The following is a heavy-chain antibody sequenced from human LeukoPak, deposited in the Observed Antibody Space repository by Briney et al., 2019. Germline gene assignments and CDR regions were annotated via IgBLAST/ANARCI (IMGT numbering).Heavy chain of an antibody. D-gene: IGHD3-22*01. J-gene: IGHJ4*02. CDR1: GFTFSDYA. CDR2: IYSGGST. Sequence: PGGSLRLSCAASGFTFSDYAMSWVRQAPGKGLEWVSVIYSGGSTYYADSVKGRFTISRDNSKNTLYLQMNSLRAEDTAVYYCAYYDSSGYYFNQHNRDYWGQGTLVTVSS. CDR3: AYYDSSGYYFNQHNRDY. V-gene: IGHV3-53*01.